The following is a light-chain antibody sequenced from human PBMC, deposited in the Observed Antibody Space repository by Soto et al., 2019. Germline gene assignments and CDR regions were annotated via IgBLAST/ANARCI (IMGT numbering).Light chain of an antibody. CDR3: CSYTRSGSFV. V-gene: IGLV2-23*02. J-gene: IGLJ1*01. Sequence: LTQPASGSWSPGQPITISCTGTSSDVGIYNLVSWYQHFPGKAPKLMIYEVNKRPSGVSNRFSGSKSGSTASLTISGLQADDEADYYCCSYTRSGSFVFGTGTKVTVL. CDR1: SSDVGIYNL. CDR2: EVN.